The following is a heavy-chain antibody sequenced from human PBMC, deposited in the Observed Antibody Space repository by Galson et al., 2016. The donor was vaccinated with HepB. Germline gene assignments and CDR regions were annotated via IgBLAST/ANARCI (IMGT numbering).Heavy chain of an antibody. V-gene: IGHV3-30*05. J-gene: IGHJ4*02. D-gene: IGHD4-11*01. Sequence: SLRLSCAASGFTFGGYWMTWVRQTTGKGLAWVATLSYDGTKKYYADSVKGRFTISRDISKNTLFLQMDGLRAEGTALYYCARDYRADYIDYEAIGYWGQGTLVTVSS. CDR3: ARDYRADYIDYEAIGY. CDR2: LSYDGTKK. CDR1: GFTFGGYW.